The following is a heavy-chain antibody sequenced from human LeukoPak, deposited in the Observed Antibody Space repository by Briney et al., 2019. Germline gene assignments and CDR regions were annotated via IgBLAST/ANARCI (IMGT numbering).Heavy chain of an antibody. Sequence: GASVKVSCKASGYTFTSYGISWVRQAPGQGLEWMGWISAYNGNTNYAQKLQGRVTMTTDTSTSTAYMELRSLRSDDTAVYYCARARSLRHFDWLLYYYYYGMDVWGQGTTVTVSS. CDR1: GYTFTSYG. V-gene: IGHV1-18*01. CDR3: ARARSLRHFDWLLYYYYYGMDV. J-gene: IGHJ6*02. D-gene: IGHD3-9*01. CDR2: ISAYNGNT.